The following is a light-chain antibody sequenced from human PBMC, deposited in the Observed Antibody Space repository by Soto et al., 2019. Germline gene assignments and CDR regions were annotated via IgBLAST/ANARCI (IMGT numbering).Light chain of an antibody. CDR3: QQSYSTPRT. J-gene: IGKJ1*01. CDR2: AAS. CDR1: QSISSY. Sequence: DIQMTQSPSSLSASVGDRVTITCRASQSISSYLNWYQQKPGKAPKLLIYAASSLQSGVPSRFSGSGYGTDFTLTIRSLQPEDFATYFCQQSYSTPRTCGQGTKVDIK. V-gene: IGKV1-39*01.